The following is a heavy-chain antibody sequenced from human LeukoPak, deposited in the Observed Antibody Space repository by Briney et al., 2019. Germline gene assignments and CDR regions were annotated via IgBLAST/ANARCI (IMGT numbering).Heavy chain of an antibody. CDR1: GASITSGDYS. CDR3: ARGFFVRGNPGSWFDP. CDR2: IYHTGNT. Sequence: PSQTLSLTCAVSGASITSGDYSWNWMRQPPGKGLEWIGYIYHTGNTYYNPSLMSRVTISVDRSKNQFSLKLSSVTAADTAVYYCARGFFVRGNPGSWFDPWGQGTLVTVSS. D-gene: IGHD3-10*02. J-gene: IGHJ5*02. V-gene: IGHV4-30-2*01.